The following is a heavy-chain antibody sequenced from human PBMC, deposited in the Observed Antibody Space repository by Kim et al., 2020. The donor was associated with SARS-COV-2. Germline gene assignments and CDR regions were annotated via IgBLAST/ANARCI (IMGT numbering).Heavy chain of an antibody. J-gene: IGHJ4*02. Sequence: SETLSLTCAVYGGSFSGYYWSWIRQPPGKGLEWIGEINHSGSTNYNPSLKSRVTISVDTSKNQFSLKLSSVTAADTAVYYCARGRSSSWYNVGYYFDYWGQGTLVTVSS. CDR3: ARGRSSSWYNVGYYFDY. D-gene: IGHD6-13*01. CDR1: GGSFSGYY. CDR2: INHSGST. V-gene: IGHV4-34*01.